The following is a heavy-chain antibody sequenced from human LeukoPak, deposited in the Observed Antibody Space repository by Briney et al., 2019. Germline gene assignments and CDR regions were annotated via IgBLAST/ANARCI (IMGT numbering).Heavy chain of an antibody. V-gene: IGHV3-21*01. CDR3: ARSMIVVGRGAFDI. CDR2: ISSSSSYI. Sequence: GGSLRLSCAASGFTFGNAWMSWVRQAPGKGLEWVSSISSSSSYIYYADSVKGRFTISRDNAKNSLYLQMNSLRAEDTAVYYCARSMIVVGRGAFDIWGQGTMVTVSS. J-gene: IGHJ3*02. CDR1: GFTFGNAW. D-gene: IGHD3-22*01.